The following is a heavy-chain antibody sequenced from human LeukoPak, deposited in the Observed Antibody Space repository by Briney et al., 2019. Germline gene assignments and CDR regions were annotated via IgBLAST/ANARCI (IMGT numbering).Heavy chain of an antibody. J-gene: IGHJ4*02. D-gene: IGHD3-10*01. CDR2: MSSNGGST. V-gene: IGHV3-64*01. Sequence: GGSLRLSCAASGFTLSSYAMHWVRQAPGKGLEYVSAMSSNGGSTYYANSVKGRFTISGDNSKNTLYLQMGSLRAEDMAVYYCARDKGSGSYSAFDYWGQGTLVTVSS. CDR1: GFTLSSYA. CDR3: ARDKGSGSYSAFDY.